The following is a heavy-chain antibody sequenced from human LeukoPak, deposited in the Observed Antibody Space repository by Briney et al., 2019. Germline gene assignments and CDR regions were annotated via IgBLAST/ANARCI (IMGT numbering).Heavy chain of an antibody. Sequence: GGSLRLSCAASGFTFSSYGMHWVRQAPGKGLEWVAFIRYDGSKKYYADSVKGRFTLSRDNLKNTLYLQMNNLRAEDTAVYYCAKDRSGSYSFDYWGQGTLVTVSS. CDR2: IRYDGSKK. CDR3: AKDRSGSYSFDY. D-gene: IGHD1-26*01. CDR1: GFTFSSYG. J-gene: IGHJ4*02. V-gene: IGHV3-30*02.